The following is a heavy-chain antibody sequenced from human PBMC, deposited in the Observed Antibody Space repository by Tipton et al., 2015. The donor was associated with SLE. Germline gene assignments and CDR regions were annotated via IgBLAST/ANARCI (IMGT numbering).Heavy chain of an antibody. CDR3: AKSPRNDFWSGYYAFDI. Sequence: TLSLTCSFSGGSISNGGYYWTWIRQHPGKGLEWIGYIYYTGKPVYNPSLKSRLTISVDTSHNQFSLRLSSMTAADTAAYYCAKSPRNDFWSGYYAFDIWGQGTVVTVSS. CDR1: GGSISNGGYY. D-gene: IGHD3-3*01. J-gene: IGHJ3*02. V-gene: IGHV4-31*03. CDR2: IYYTGKP.